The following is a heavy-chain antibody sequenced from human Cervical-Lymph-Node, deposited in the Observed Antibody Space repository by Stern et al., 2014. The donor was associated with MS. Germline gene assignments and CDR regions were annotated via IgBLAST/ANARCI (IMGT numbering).Heavy chain of an antibody. Sequence: QVQLVESGGGLVKPGGSLRLSCAASGFDFSDYYMSWIRQAPGKGLEWVSYISGGRSTIGYADSVKGRFTISRDNAKSSLFLQMNTLRAEDTAVYYCARQFYYHAGSYGFDFWGHGTLVTVSS. CDR2: ISGGRSTI. CDR3: ARQFYYHAGSYGFDF. CDR1: GFDFSDYY. D-gene: IGHD3-16*01. J-gene: IGHJ4*01. V-gene: IGHV3-11*01.